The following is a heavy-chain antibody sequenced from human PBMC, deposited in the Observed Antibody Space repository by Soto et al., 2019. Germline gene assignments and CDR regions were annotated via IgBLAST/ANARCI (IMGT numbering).Heavy chain of an antibody. CDR3: AKFGYYIIVRLLRSFHH. CDR1: GFIFSSYA. CDR2: ISGSGTTT. D-gene: IGHD3-3*01. V-gene: IGHV3-23*01. J-gene: IGHJ1*01. Sequence: GGSLRLSCAASGFIFSSYALSWVRQAPGKGLEWVSAISGSGTTTYYADSVKGRFTFSRDNSKNMLYLQMNSLRAEDTAVYYCAKFGYYIIVRLLRSFHHCGQGTLVSLSS.